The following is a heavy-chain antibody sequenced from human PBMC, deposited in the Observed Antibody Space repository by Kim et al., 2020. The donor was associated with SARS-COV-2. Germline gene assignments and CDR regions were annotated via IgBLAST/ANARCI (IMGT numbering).Heavy chain of an antibody. Sequence: GESLKISCKGSGYSFSTYWIGWVRQMPGKGLEWMGIIYPGDSDTRYSPSFQGQVTISADKSISTAYLQWSSLKASDTAMYYCARVDSSSWNPSRGIDYWGQGTLVTVSS. CDR2: IYPGDSDT. D-gene: IGHD6-13*01. J-gene: IGHJ4*02. CDR1: GYSFSTYW. CDR3: ARVDSSSWNPSRGIDY. V-gene: IGHV5-51*01.